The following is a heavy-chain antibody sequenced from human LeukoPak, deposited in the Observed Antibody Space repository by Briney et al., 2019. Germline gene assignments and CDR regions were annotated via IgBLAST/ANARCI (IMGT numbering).Heavy chain of an antibody. CDR1: GFTFSSYG. J-gene: IGHJ6*02. D-gene: IGHD6-19*01. CDR3: ARGGYSSGWRYYYYGMDV. CDR2: ISYDGSNK. V-gene: IGHV3-30*19. Sequence: GGSLRLSCAASGFTFSSYGMHWVRQAPGKGLEWVAVISYDGSNKYYADSVKGRFTISRDNSKNTLYLQMNSLRAEDTAVYYCARGGYSSGWRYYYYGMDVWGQGTTVTVSS.